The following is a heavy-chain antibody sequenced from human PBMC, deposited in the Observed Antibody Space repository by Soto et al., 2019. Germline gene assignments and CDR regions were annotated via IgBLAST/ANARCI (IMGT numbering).Heavy chain of an antibody. V-gene: IGHV4-39*01. CDR3: ARFNSGSYYEVFDI. D-gene: IGHD1-26*01. CDR2: IYSNGNT. CDR1: GGSISSGGYY. Sequence: PSETLSLTCTVSGGSISSGGYYWGWIRQPPGKGLEWIGSIYSNGNTYYNPSLKSRVTISVDTSKNQFSLTLSSVTAADTAVYYCARFNSGSYYEVFDIWGQGTMVTVSS. J-gene: IGHJ3*02.